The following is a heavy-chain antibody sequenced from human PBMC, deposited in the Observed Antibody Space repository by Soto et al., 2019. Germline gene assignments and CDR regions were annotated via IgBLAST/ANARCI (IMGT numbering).Heavy chain of an antibody. J-gene: IGHJ6*02. CDR2: IDTSGNT. Sequence: SETLSLTYTVSVDSITTHYWSWIRQPAGKGLEWIGRIDTSGNTNYNPSLKSRVTMSVDTSKKQFSLKLTSVTAADTAVYYCARYSNNWFQTEGMDVWGQGTTVTVSS. D-gene: IGHD6-13*01. CDR3: ARYSNNWFQTEGMDV. CDR1: VDSITTHY. V-gene: IGHV4-4*07.